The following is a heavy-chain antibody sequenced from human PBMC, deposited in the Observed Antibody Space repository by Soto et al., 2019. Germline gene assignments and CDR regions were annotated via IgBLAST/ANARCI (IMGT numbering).Heavy chain of an antibody. CDR2: ISSSSSTI. D-gene: IGHD6-13*01. J-gene: IGHJ3*02. Sequence: PGGSLRLSCAASGSTFSSYSMNWVRQAPGKGLEWVSYISSSSSTIYYADSVKGRFTISRDNAKNSLYLQMNSLRAEDTAVYYCARDPYSSSWYFAFDIWGQGTMVTVSS. CDR1: GSTFSSYS. CDR3: ARDPYSSSWYFAFDI. V-gene: IGHV3-48*01.